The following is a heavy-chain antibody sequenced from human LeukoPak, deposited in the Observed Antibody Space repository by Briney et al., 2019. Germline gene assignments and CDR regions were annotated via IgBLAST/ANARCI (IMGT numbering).Heavy chain of an antibody. CDR2: ISYDGSNK. D-gene: IGHD6-13*01. V-gene: IGHV3-30*18. Sequence: PGGSLRLSCAASGFSFSSYWVHWVRQAPGKGLEWVAVISYDGSNKYYADSVKGRFTISRDNSKNTLYLQMNSLRAEDTAVYYCAKDYKAQLGIFDYWGQGTLVTVSS. CDR1: GFSFSSYW. CDR3: AKDYKAQLGIFDY. J-gene: IGHJ4*02.